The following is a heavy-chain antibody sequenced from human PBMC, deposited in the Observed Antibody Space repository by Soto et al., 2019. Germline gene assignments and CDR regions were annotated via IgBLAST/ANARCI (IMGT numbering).Heavy chain of an antibody. CDR1: GGSISSGDYY. D-gene: IGHD2-8*01. CDR2: ILYSGTT. Sequence: PSETLSLTCTVSGGSISSGDYYWSWIRQPPGKGLEWIGYILYSGTTNYNPSLESRLTISVAPSKNHFSLKLTSVTAADTPVYYCASNGALDYLGRGTLVTVYS. CDR3: ASNGALDY. J-gene: IGHJ4*02. V-gene: IGHV4-30-4*01.